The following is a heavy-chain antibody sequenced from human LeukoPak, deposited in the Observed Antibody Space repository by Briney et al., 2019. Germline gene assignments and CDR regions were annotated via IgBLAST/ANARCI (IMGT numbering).Heavy chain of an antibody. V-gene: IGHV3-43*02. D-gene: IGHD6-19*01. CDR1: GFSFDDYA. J-gene: IGHJ4*02. Sequence: GGSLRLSCAAPGFSFDDYAIHWVRQAPGKGLEWVSLISGDGGSTFYADSVKGRFTISRDNAKNSLYLQMNSLRAEDTAVYYCARDVGPSIAVAGSDHWGQGTLVTVSS. CDR2: ISGDGGST. CDR3: ARDVGPSIAVAGSDH.